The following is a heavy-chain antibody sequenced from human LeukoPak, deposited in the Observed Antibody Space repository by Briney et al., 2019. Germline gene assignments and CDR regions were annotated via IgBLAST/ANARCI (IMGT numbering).Heavy chain of an antibody. J-gene: IGHJ4*02. CDR3: ARDMSGTIAAPVPDY. CDR1: GFTSSSYS. Sequence: PGGSLRLSCAASGFTSSSYSMNWVRQAPGKGLEWVSYISSSSSTIYYADSVKGRFTISRDNAKNSLYLQMNSLRDEDTAVYYCARDMSGTIAAPVPDYWGQGTLVTVSS. D-gene: IGHD6-6*01. V-gene: IGHV3-48*02. CDR2: ISSSSSTI.